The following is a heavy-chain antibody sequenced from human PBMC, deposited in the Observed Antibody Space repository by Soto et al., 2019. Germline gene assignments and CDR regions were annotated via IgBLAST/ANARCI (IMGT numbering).Heavy chain of an antibody. CDR2: INSDGSST. J-gene: IGHJ4*02. CDR3: ARDPPGALWFGELSAGPRYYFDD. CDR1: GFTFSSYW. V-gene: IGHV3-74*01. Sequence: GGSLRLSCAASGFTFSSYWMHWVRQAPGKGLVWVSRINSDGSSTSYADSVKGRFTISRDNAKNTLYLQMNSLRAEDTAVYYCARDPPGALWFGELSAGPRYYFDDWGQGSLVTVSS. D-gene: IGHD3-10*01.